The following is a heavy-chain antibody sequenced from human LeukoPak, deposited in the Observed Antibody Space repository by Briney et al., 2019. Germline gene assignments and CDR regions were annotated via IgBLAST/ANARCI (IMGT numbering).Heavy chain of an antibody. CDR2: IYYSGNT. D-gene: IGHD3-10*01. CDR3: ARLGEFGSYHFDY. CDR1: GASISSSSYY. J-gene: IGHJ4*02. Sequence: PSETLSLTCTVSGASISSSSYYWGWIRQPPGKGLEWIGSIYYSGNTYYNPSLKSRVTISVDTSKNQSSLKLSSVTAADTAVYYCARLGEFGSYHFDYWGQGTLVTVSS. V-gene: IGHV4-39*01.